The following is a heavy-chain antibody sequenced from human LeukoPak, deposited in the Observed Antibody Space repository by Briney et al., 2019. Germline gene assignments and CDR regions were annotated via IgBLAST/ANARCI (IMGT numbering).Heavy chain of an antibody. CDR2: INHSGST. D-gene: IGHD1-1*01. Sequence: SETLSLTCAVYGGSFSGYSWSWIRQPPGKGLEWIGEINHSGSTYYNPSLKSRVTISVDTSKNQFSLQLSSVTAADTAVYYCARHVRATGTTHFDYWGQGTLVTVSS. CDR3: ARHVRATGTTHFDY. J-gene: IGHJ4*02. CDR1: GGSFSGYS. V-gene: IGHV4-34*01.